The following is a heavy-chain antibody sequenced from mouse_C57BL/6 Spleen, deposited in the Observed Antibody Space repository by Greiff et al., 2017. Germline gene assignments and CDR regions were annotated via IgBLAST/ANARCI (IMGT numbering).Heavy chain of an antibody. CDR1: GYTFTSYG. CDR2: IYLGNGYT. Sequence: EVQLQQSGAELVRPGSSVKMSCKTSGYTFTSYGIHWVKQRPGQGLEWIGYIYLGNGYTEYNEKFKGKATLTSDTSSSTAYMQLSSLTSEDAANYFCARAAMSVEFGGWGKGTLVAVAA. CDR3: ARAAMSVEFGG. J-gene: IGHJ3*01. V-gene: IGHV1-58*01. D-gene: IGHD1-1*02.